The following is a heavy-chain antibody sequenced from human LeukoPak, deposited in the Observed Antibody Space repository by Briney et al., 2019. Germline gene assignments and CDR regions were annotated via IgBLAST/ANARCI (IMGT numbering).Heavy chain of an antibody. V-gene: IGHV1-8*01. CDR3: ATGSGYYITFDY. CDR1: GYTFTIYD. J-gene: IGHJ4*02. D-gene: IGHD3-3*01. CDR2: MNPNSGNT. Sequence: ASVNVSFKASGYTFTIYDINWVRQATGQGLEWMGWMNPNSGNTGYAQKFQGRVTMTRNTSISTAYMELSSLRSEDTAVYYCATGSGYYITFDYWGQGTLVTVSS.